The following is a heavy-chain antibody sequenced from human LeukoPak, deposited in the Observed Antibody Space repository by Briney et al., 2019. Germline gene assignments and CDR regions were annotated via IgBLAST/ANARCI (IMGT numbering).Heavy chain of an antibody. V-gene: IGHV3-21*01. D-gene: IGHD3-22*01. J-gene: IGHJ4*02. CDR2: ITSSYI. Sequence: GGSLRLSCAASGFTFSNYNMNWVRQAPGKGLEWVSSITSSYIYYADSVKGRFTISRDNAKNSLYLQMNSLRAEDTAVYYCARHVVAVGFDYWGQGTLVTVSS. CDR1: GFTFSNYN. CDR3: ARHVVAVGFDY.